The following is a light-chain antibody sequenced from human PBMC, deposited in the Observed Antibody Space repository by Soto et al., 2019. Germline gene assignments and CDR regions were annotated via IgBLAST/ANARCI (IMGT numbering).Light chain of an antibody. Sequence: QCVQTHPPSASWSPGHAVTISCIGTASDIGRYNYVSWYQHHPGKAPKLIIYEVTKRPSGVPDRFSGSKSGNTASLTVSGLQADDEADYYCNSYVGSNNYVFGTGTKVTVL. CDR3: NSYVGSNNYV. J-gene: IGLJ1*01. CDR2: EVT. CDR1: ASDIGRYNY. V-gene: IGLV2-8*01.